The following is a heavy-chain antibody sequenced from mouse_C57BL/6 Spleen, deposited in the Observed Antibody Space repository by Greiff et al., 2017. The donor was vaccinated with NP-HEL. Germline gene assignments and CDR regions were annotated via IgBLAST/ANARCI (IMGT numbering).Heavy chain of an antibody. D-gene: IGHD1-1*01. J-gene: IGHJ1*03. CDR1: GYTFTSYW. V-gene: IGHV1-53*01. CDR2: INPSNGGT. Sequence: VQLQQPGTELVKPGASVKLSCKASGYTFTSYWMHWVKQRPGQGLEWIGNINPSNGGTNYNEKFKSKATLTVDKSSSTAYMQLSSLTSEDSAVYYCARRRYYGSSYDWYFDVWGTGTTVTVSS. CDR3: ARRRYYGSSYDWYFDV.